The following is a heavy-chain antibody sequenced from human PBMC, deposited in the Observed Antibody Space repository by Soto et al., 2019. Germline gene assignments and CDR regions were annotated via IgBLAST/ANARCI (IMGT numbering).Heavy chain of an antibody. CDR3: ARAPSEIRTSSDYFDD. D-gene: IGHD3-10*01. J-gene: IGHJ4*02. V-gene: IGHV3-48*03. Sequence: SVKGRFTISRDNAKNSLYLQMNSPRADGTAIYYCARAPSEIRTSSDYFDDWGQGTLVTVAS.